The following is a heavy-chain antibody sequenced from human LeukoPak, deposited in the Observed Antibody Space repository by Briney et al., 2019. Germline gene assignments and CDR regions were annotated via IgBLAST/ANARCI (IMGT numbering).Heavy chain of an antibody. Sequence: PGGSLRLSCAASGFTFSNAWMNWVRQAPGKGLEWVSFISSSSTIIYYADSVKGRFTISRDNAKNSLYLQMDSLRDEDTAVYYCAGGSTKNYWGQGTLVTVSS. CDR1: GFTFSNAW. J-gene: IGHJ4*02. D-gene: IGHD5/OR15-5a*01. CDR3: AGGSTKNY. CDR2: ISSSSTII. V-gene: IGHV3-48*02.